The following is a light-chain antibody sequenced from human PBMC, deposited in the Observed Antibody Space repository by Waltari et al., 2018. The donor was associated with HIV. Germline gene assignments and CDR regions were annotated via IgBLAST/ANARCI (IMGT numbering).Light chain of an antibody. CDR3: GTWDTSLSAWI. V-gene: IGLV1-51*01. CDR1: RSHLATNN. J-gene: IGLJ1*01. Sequence: QSVLTQPPSVSATPGQKVTLPCSGSRSHLATNNVSWYQHFPGTDPKVLIYDNHKRSSGSPDRFSGSKSGTSATLDISGLQTGDEAHYYCGTWDTSLSAWIFGTGTKETVL. CDR2: DNH.